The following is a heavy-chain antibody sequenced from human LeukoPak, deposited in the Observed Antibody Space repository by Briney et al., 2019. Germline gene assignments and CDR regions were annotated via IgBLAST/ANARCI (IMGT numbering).Heavy chain of an antibody. CDR1: GFSVSNNY. CDR3: ARDPTGASV. V-gene: IGHV3-53*01. D-gene: IGHD1-14*01. J-gene: IGHJ6*04. CDR2: IYAGGST. Sequence: GGSLRLSCAASGFSVSNNYISWVRQPPGKGLEWISVIYAGGSTFYTDSVKGRFTTSRDNSKNTVYLQMDRPTPEDTAVYYCARDPTGASVWGRGTTVTVSS.